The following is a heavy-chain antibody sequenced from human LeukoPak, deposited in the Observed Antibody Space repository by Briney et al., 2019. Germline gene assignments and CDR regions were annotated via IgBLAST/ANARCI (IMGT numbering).Heavy chain of an antibody. V-gene: IGHV3-23*01. Sequence: GGSLRLSCAASGFTFSSYAMSWVRQAPGKGLEWVSAISGSGGSTYYADSVKGRFTISRDNAKNSLYLQMNSLRAEDTAVYYCARDVSAIGSIAAFDYWGQGTLVTVSS. J-gene: IGHJ4*02. D-gene: IGHD6-6*01. CDR3: ARDVSAIGSIAAFDY. CDR2: ISGSGGST. CDR1: GFTFSSYA.